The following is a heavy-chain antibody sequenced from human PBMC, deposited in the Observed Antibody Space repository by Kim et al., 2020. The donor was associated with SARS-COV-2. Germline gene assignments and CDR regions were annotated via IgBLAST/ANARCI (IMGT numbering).Heavy chain of an antibody. V-gene: IGHV1-69*01. J-gene: IGHJ3*02. CDR3: ARREAAAGMLHDAFDI. D-gene: IGHD6-13*01. Sequence: KFQGRVTITADESTSTAYMELSSLRSEDTAVYYCARREAAAGMLHDAFDIWGQGTMVTVSS.